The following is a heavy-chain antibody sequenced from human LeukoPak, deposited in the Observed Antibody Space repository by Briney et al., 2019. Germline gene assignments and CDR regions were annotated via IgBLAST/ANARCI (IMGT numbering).Heavy chain of an antibody. D-gene: IGHD3-22*01. Sequence: SETLSLTCAVYGGSFSGYYWSWIRRPPGKGPEWIGEINHSGSTNYNPSLKSRVTISVDTSKNQFSLKLSSVTAADTAVYYCARGPQIYYYDSSGYTWNYYYYMDVWGKGTTVTVSS. CDR3: ARGPQIYYYDSSGYTWNYYYYMDV. V-gene: IGHV4-34*01. CDR1: GGSFSGYY. J-gene: IGHJ6*03. CDR2: INHSGST.